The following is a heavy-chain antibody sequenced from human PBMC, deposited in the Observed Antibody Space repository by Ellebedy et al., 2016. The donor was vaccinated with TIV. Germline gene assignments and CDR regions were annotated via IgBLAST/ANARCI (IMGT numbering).Heavy chain of an antibody. CDR2: IYSGGST. D-gene: IGHD4-17*01. Sequence: PGGSLRLSCAASGFSVHNNYMSWVRQAPGKGLEWVSVIYSGGSTYYADYVKGRFTISRDKSKNTLYLQMNSLRAEDTAVYYCAGSPSTGYWGRGTLVTVSS. J-gene: IGHJ4*02. V-gene: IGHV3-53*01. CDR3: AGSPSTGY. CDR1: GFSVHNNY.